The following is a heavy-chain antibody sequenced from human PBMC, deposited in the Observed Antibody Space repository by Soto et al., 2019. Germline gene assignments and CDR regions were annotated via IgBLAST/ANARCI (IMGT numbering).Heavy chain of an antibody. CDR2: ISGSGGST. CDR3: AKADYYDSSGYNPSDAFDI. CDR1: GFTFSSYA. Sequence: GGSLRLSCAASGFTFSSYAMGWVRQAPGKGLEWVSAISGSGGSTYYADSVKGRFTISRDNSKNTLYLQMNSLRAEDTAVYYCAKADYYDSSGYNPSDAFDIWGQGTMVTVSS. J-gene: IGHJ3*02. D-gene: IGHD3-22*01. V-gene: IGHV3-23*01.